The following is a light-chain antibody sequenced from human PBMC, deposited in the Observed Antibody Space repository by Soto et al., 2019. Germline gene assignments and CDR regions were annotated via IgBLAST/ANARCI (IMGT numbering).Light chain of an antibody. CDR2: EGS. V-gene: IGLV2-23*01. CDR1: SSDVGSYNL. J-gene: IGLJ1*01. CDR3: GSYAGRSTYV. Sequence: QSVLTQPASVSGSPGQSITISCTGTSSDVGSYNLVSWYQQHPGKAPKLMIYEGSKRPSGVSNRFSGSKSGNTAFLTISGVQDEDEADYYCGSYAGRSTYVFGTGTKLTVL.